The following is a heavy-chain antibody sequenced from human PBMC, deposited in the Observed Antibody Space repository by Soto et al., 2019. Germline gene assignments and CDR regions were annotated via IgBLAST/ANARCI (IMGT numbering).Heavy chain of an antibody. CDR1: GFTFSSCW. Sequence: EVQLVESGGGLVQPGESLRLLCAASGFTFSSCWMSWLRQAPGKGLEWVATIKYDGSEKYHVDSVKGRFTISRDNAKNSRYLQMNSLRAEDTALYYCAKSPLGDYLDVWGQGTPVTVSS. J-gene: IGHJ4*02. CDR3: AKSPLGDYLDV. V-gene: IGHV3-7*03. CDR2: IKYDGSEK.